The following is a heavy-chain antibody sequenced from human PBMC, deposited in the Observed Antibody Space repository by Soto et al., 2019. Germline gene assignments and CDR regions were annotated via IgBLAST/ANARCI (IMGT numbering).Heavy chain of an antibody. V-gene: IGHV2-70*11. CDR2: IGLGDDQ. Sequence: SGPTLLNPTQILTLTCTFSGFSLVTSGMCVSWIRQPPAKALEWLARIGLGDDQYYSTSLKTRLTISKDTSKNQVVLTMTNMDPVDTATYYCARIQQYCTNAVCPDFTDVWGKGTTVTVSS. J-gene: IGHJ6*04. D-gene: IGHD2-8*01. CDR3: ARIQQYCTNAVCPDFTDV. CDR1: GFSLVTSGMC.